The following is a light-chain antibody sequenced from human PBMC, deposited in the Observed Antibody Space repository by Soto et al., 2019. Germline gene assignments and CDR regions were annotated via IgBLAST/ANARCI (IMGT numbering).Light chain of an antibody. J-gene: IGKJ1*01. V-gene: IGKV3-15*01. Sequence: EIVMTQSPATLSVSPGDRATLSCRASQSVSSDLAWYQQKPGQAPSLLIYVASTRDAGIPTRFSGSGSGKDTTLTISRQQSEDFAVYYRQQNNNPPQFGRGTKVEIK. CDR2: VAS. CDR3: QQNNNPPQ. CDR1: QSVSSD.